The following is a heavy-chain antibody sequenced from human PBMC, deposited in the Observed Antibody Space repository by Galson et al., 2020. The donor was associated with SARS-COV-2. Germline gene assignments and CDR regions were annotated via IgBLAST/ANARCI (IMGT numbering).Heavy chain of an antibody. D-gene: IGHD3-22*01. Sequence: ASVQVSCKASGYTFTGYYMHWVRQAPGQGLEWMGWINPNSGGTNYAQKFQGRVTMTRDTSISTAYMELSRLRSDDTAVYYCARGFTYYYDSSGVTHVDYWGQGTLVTVSS. CDR2: INPNSGGT. J-gene: IGHJ4*02. CDR3: ARGFTYYYDSSGVTHVDY. V-gene: IGHV1-2*02. CDR1: GYTFTGYY.